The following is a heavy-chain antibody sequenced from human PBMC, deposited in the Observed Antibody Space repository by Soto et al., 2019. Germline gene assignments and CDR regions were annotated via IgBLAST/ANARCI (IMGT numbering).Heavy chain of an antibody. CDR1: GFTFSRHW. J-gene: IGHJ5*02. CDR3: AREVIEAPGTMRWFDP. V-gene: IGHV3-74*03. Sequence: GGSLRLSCAASGFTFSRHWMHWVRQTPGKGPVWVSRINDDGSSTKYADSVKGRFTIARDDAKNTVFLQMSSLRAEDTAVYHCAREVIEAPGTMRWFDPWGQGTLVTV. CDR2: INDDGSST. D-gene: IGHD3-3*01.